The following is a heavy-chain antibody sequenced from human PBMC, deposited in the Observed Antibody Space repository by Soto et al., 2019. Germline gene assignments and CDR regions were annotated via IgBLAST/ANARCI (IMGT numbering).Heavy chain of an antibody. CDR2: IDSDGSST. CDR1: GFTFGSYW. V-gene: IGHV3-74*01. J-gene: IGHJ6*02. CDR3: ARGRPYGMDV. Sequence: EVQLVESGGGLVQPGGSLRVSCAASGFTFGSYWMSWVRQAPGKGLVWVSRIDSDGSSTTYADSVKGRFTTSRDNAKNTLYLQMSSLRVEDTAVYYCARGRPYGMDVWGQGTTVIFSS.